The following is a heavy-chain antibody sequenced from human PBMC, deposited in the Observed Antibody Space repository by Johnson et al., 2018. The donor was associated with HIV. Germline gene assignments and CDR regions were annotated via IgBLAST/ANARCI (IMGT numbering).Heavy chain of an antibody. D-gene: IGHD5-12*01. CDR1: GFTFSSDG. CDR2: ISYAGSKN. Sequence: QVQLVESGGGVVQPGRSLRLSCAAPGFTFSSDGMHWVRKAPGKGLEWVAVISYAGSKNNYAESVHGRFTIARDNSKNTLYLQMNSLRAEDTAVYYCAKEGRYVEGAFDIWGQGTMVTVSS. J-gene: IGHJ3*02. CDR3: AKEGRYVEGAFDI. V-gene: IGHV3-30*18.